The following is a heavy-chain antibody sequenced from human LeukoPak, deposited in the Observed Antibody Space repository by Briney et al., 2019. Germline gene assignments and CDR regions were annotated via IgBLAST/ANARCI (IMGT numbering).Heavy chain of an antibody. CDR1: GFTFSSYG. CDR3: VRDCGYDSSGYWQKYFDT. J-gene: IGHJ4*02. V-gene: IGHV3-74*01. CDR2: INHDGSST. Sequence: PGGSLRLSCAASGFTFSSYGMSWVRQAPGKGLVWVSRINHDGSSTNYADSVKGRFTISRDNAKNTLYLQMNSLRAEDTAVYYCVRDCGYDSSGYWQKYFDTWGQGTLVTVSS. D-gene: IGHD3-22*01.